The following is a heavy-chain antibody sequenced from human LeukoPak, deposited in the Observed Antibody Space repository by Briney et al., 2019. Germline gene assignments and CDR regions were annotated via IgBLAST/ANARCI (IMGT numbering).Heavy chain of an antibody. J-gene: IGHJ5*02. CDR3: ARVGQQLVGNWFDP. D-gene: IGHD6-13*01. V-gene: IGHV4-59*02. CDR1: GFTVSNNY. CDR2: IYYSGST. Sequence: GSLRLSCAASGFTVSNNYVNWVRQAPGKGLEWIGYIYYSGSTYYNPSLKSRVTISVDTSKNQFSLKLSSVTAADTAVYYCARVGQQLVGNWFDPWGQGTLVTVSS.